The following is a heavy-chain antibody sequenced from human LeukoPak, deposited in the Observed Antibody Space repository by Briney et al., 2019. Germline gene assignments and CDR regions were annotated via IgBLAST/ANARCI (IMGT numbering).Heavy chain of an antibody. Sequence: SETLSLTCTVSGGSISSSSYYWGWIRQPPGKGLEWIGSIYYSGSTYYNPSLKSRVTISVDTSKNQFSLKLSSVTAADTAVYYCARDRSSSWSDYWGQGTLVTVSS. V-gene: IGHV4-39*02. CDR2: IYYSGST. CDR1: GGSISSSSYY. D-gene: IGHD6-13*01. CDR3: ARDRSSSWSDY. J-gene: IGHJ4*02.